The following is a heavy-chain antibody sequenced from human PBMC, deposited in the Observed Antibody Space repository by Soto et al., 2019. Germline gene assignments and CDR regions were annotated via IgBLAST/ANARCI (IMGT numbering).Heavy chain of an antibody. V-gene: IGHV3-23*01. CDR2: ISDEAT. CDR3: SKDGLNYGSFDY. D-gene: IGHD1-7*01. CDR1: GLTFSNYA. Sequence: PXGSLRLSCATSGLTFSNYAMSWVRQAPGGGLEWVSSISDEATDYAAAVKGRFIISRDDSKNTLYLQMHSLTTEDTAVYYCSKDGLNYGSFDYWGQGTLVAFSS. J-gene: IGHJ4*02.